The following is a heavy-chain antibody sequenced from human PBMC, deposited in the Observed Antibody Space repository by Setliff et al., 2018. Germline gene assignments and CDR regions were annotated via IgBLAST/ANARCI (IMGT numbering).Heavy chain of an antibody. V-gene: IGHV3-21*06. CDR1: TFTLGTYS. D-gene: IGHD2-2*01. CDR3: ARTSTGRYFDL. J-gene: IGHJ2*01. Sequence: GGSLRLSCAASTFTLGTYSMHWVRQAPGKGLAWVSSISPYSDYIYYADSVKGRFTISRDNAKNSLYLQMNSLGAEDTAVYFCARTSTGRYFDLWGRGTLVTVSS. CDR2: ISPYSDYI.